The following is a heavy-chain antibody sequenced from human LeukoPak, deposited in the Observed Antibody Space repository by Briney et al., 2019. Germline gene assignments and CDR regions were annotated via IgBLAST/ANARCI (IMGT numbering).Heavy chain of an antibody. CDR3: AREGDYYDSSGYYETLDY. CDR1: GFTFSSYA. J-gene: IGHJ4*02. V-gene: IGHV3-23*01. CDR2: ISGSGGST. Sequence: PGGSLRLSCAASGFTFSSYAMSWVRQAPGKGLEWVSAISGSGGSTYYADSVKGRFTISRDNSKNALYLQMNSLRAEDTAVYYCAREGDYYDSSGYYETLDYWGQGTLVIVSS. D-gene: IGHD3-22*01.